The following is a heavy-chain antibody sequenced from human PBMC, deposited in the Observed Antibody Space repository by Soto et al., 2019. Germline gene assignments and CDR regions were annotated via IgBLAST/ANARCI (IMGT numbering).Heavy chain of an antibody. CDR1: GYIFTNFR. D-gene: IGHD4-17*01. CDR2: ISTYDGNT. V-gene: IGHV1-18*01. CDR3: LRDYFSVTTRWFDP. Sequence: QVQLVQSGAEVKKPGASVKVSCKTSGYIFTNFRITWVRQAPGQGLEWMGWISTYDGNTNYAQKFQGRVTMTTDTSTTTAYMELSSLRSDDTAVYFCLRDYFSVTTRWFDPWGQGTLVTVSS. J-gene: IGHJ5*02.